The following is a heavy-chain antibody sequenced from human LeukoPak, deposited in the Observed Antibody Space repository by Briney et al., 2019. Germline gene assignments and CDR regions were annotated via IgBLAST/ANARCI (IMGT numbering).Heavy chain of an antibody. Sequence: PSETLSLTCTVSGGSISSGSYYWCWIRQPAGKGLEWIGRIYTSGSTNYNPSLKSRVTISVDTSKNQFSLKLSSVTAADTAVYYCARVGDGYNDLFDYWGQGTLVTVSS. J-gene: IGHJ4*02. CDR3: ARVGDGYNDLFDY. V-gene: IGHV4-61*02. CDR1: GGSISSGSYY. D-gene: IGHD5-24*01. CDR2: IYTSGST.